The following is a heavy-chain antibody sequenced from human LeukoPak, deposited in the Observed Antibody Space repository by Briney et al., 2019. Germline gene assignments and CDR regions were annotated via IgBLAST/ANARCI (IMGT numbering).Heavy chain of an antibody. D-gene: IGHD4-17*01. CDR3: AREGDYGDPSRSFYYMDV. J-gene: IGHJ6*03. CDR2: IKRDGSEE. Sequence: GGSLRLSCAASEFPFSDYWMTWVRQAPGKGPEWVANIKRDGSEEYDVDSVKGRFTLSRDNAKNSVYLQMNSLRVEDTAVYYCAREGDYGDPSRSFYYMDVWGKGTTVTVSS. CDR1: EFPFSDYW. V-gene: IGHV3-7*01.